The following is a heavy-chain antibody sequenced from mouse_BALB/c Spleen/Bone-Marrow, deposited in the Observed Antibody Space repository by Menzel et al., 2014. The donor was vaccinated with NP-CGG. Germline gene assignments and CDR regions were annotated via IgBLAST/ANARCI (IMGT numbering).Heavy chain of an antibody. J-gene: IGHJ4*01. Sequence: VHLVESGAELGMPGASVKMSCKASGYTFTDNWMYWVKQRPGQGLEWIGAIDTSDSYTNFNQKFMGKASLTVDASSSTAYMQVSSLTSDDSAVYYCARGGHDFSLDYWGQGTSVTVSS. CDR2: IDTSDSYT. D-gene: IGHD2-4*01. CDR3: ARGGHDFSLDY. V-gene: IGHV1-69*01. CDR1: GYTFTDNW.